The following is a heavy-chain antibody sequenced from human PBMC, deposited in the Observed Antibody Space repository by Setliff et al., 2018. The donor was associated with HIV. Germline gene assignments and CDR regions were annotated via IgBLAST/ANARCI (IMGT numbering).Heavy chain of an antibody. CDR2: IHYSGSS. CDR3: ARLNNGAHYFHFDY. V-gene: IGHV4-61*08. Sequence: PSETLSLTCTVSGGSISSGGYYWSWIRQHPGKGLEWIGYIHYSGSSNYNPSLKSRVSISLDTSKKQVSLKLNSVTAADTAVYYCARLNNGAHYFHFDYWGQGTLVTVSS. D-gene: IGHD1-20*01. CDR1: GGSISSGGYY. J-gene: IGHJ4*02.